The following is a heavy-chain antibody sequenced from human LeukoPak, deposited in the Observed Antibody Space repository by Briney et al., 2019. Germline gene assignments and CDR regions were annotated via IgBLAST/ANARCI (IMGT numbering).Heavy chain of an antibody. D-gene: IGHD2-2*01. CDR1: GFTFSSYA. Sequence: PGRSLRLSCAASGFTFSSYAMHWVRQAPGKGLEWVAVISYDGSNKYYADSVKGRFTISRDNAKNSLYLQMNSLRAEDTALYYCAKSQIPYCSSTSCYPPSFDYWGQGTLVTVSS. CDR2: ISYDGSNK. J-gene: IGHJ4*02. CDR3: AKSQIPYCSSTSCYPPSFDY. V-gene: IGHV3-30*04.